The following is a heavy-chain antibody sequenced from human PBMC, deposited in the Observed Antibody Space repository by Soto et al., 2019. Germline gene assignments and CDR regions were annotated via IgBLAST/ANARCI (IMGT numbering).Heavy chain of an antibody. V-gene: IGHV4-34*01. CDR3: ARGLISGSHYSGGWYYFDS. D-gene: IGHD1-26*01. Sequence: QVQLQQSGAGLLKPSETLSLTCAVYGGSFSGYIWTWIRQTPGKELQWIGQINHSGSANYNPSLKSRGSISVIPSNGQFSRELSSVTAADTAVYYCARGLISGSHYSGGWYYFDSWGQGTQVTVSS. J-gene: IGHJ4*02. CDR1: GGSFSGYI. CDR2: INHSGSA.